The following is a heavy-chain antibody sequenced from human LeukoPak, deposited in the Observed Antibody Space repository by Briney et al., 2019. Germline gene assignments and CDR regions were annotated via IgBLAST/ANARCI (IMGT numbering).Heavy chain of an antibody. CDR2: IRSKAYGETT. Sequence: PGGSLRLSCTASGFTFGDYAMSWFRQAPGKGLEWVGFIRSKAYGETTEYAASVKGRFTISRDDSKSIAYLQMNSLKTEDTAVYYCTRGPEDYYDSSGYYTKSANDAFDIWGQGTMVTVSS. D-gene: IGHD3-22*01. J-gene: IGHJ3*02. CDR3: TRGPEDYYDSSGYYTKSANDAFDI. CDR1: GFTFGDYA. V-gene: IGHV3-49*03.